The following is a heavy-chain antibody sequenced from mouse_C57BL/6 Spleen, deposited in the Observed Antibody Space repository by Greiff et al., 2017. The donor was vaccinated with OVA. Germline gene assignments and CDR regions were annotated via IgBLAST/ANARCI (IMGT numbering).Heavy chain of an antibody. CDR3: ARGCYYDYDENAMDY. V-gene: IGHV5-17*01. D-gene: IGHD2-4*01. CDR1: GFTFSDYG. J-gene: IGHJ4*01. Sequence: EVKVEESGGGLVKPGGSLKLSCAASGFTFSDYGMHWVRQAPEKGLEWVAYISSGSSTIYYADTVKGRFTIPRDNAKNTLFLQLTSLRSEDTAMDYCARGCYYDYDENAMDYWGQGTSVTVSS. CDR2: ISSGSSTI.